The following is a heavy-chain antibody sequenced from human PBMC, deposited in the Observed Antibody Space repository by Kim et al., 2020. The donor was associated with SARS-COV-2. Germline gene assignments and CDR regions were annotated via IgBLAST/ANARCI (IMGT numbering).Heavy chain of an antibody. D-gene: IGHD5-12*01. V-gene: IGHV4-38-2*02. CDR2: IYHSGST. CDR1: GYSISSGYY. J-gene: IGHJ4*01. Sequence: SETLSLTCTVSGYSISSGYYWGWIRQPPGKGLEWIGSIYHSGSTYYNPSLKSRVTISVDTSKNQFSLKLSSVTAADTAVYYCARDLEDIVATMVFDYWG. CDR3: ARDLEDIVATMVFDY.